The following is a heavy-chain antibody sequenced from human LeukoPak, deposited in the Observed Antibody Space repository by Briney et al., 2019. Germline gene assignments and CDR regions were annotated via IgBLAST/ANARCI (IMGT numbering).Heavy chain of an antibody. Sequence: GGSLRLSCAASGFTFSSYEMNWVRQAPGKGLERVSYISSSGSTIYYADSVKGRFTISRDNAKNSLYLQMNSLRAEDTAVYYCARDKYYDFWRVGYYDYGMDVWGQGTTVTVSS. CDR2: ISSSGSTI. J-gene: IGHJ6*02. D-gene: IGHD3-3*01. CDR3: ARDKYYDFWRVGYYDYGMDV. V-gene: IGHV3-48*03. CDR1: GFTFSSYE.